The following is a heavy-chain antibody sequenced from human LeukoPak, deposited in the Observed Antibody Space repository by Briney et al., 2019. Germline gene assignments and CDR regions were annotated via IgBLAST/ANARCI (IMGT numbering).Heavy chain of an antibody. CDR3: AKDAQRGFDYSNSLEH. Sequence: GTSLILSCAASGFTFSHFGMHWVRQAPGKGLEWVAVIWSDATNKYYADSVKGRFTISRDYYKNTVYLQMTSVRVEDTAVYYCAKDAQRGFDYSNSLEHWGQGTLVTVSS. CDR1: GFTFSHFG. V-gene: IGHV3-33*06. D-gene: IGHD4-11*01. CDR2: IWSDATNK. J-gene: IGHJ4*02.